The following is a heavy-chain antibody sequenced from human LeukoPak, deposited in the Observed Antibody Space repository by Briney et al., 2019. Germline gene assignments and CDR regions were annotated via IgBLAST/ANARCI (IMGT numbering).Heavy chain of an antibody. CDR2: INPNSGGT. Sequence: ASVKVSCKASGYTFTGYYMHWVRQAPGQGLEWMGWINPNSGGTNYARKFQGRVTMTRDTSISTAYMELSRLRSDDTAVCYCAISIAARPGYYYGMDVWGQGTTVTVSS. D-gene: IGHD6-6*01. V-gene: IGHV1-2*02. CDR1: GYTFTGYY. CDR3: AISIAARPGYYYGMDV. J-gene: IGHJ6*02.